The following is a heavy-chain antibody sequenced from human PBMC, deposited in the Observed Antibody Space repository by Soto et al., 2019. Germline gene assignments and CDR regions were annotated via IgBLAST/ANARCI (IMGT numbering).Heavy chain of an antibody. CDR1: GFTFSSYW. CDR3: AKYDFWSGYYPYYFDY. CDR2: IKQDGSEK. V-gene: IGHV3-7*05. Sequence: GGSLRLSCAASGFTFSSYWMSWVRQAPGKGLEWVANIKQDGSEKYYVDSVKGRFTISRDNAKNSLYLQMNSLRAEDTAGYYCAKYDFWSGYYPYYFDYWGQGTLVTVSS. D-gene: IGHD3-3*01. J-gene: IGHJ4*02.